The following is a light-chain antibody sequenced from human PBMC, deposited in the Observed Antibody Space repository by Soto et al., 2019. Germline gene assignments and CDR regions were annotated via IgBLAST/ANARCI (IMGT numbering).Light chain of an antibody. CDR3: SAFTGTTYV. CDR2: DVS. CDR1: SSDVGGNKY. J-gene: IGLJ1*01. Sequence: ALTQPASVSGSPVQSITISCTGTSSDVGGNKYVSWYQHYPGKAPKLMICDVSNRPSGVSNCFSGSKSGNTASLTISGLQAEDEADYYCSAFTGTTYVFGTGTKVTVL. V-gene: IGLV2-14*03.